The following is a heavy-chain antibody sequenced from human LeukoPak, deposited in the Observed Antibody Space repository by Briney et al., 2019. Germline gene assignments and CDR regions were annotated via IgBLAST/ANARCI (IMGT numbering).Heavy chain of an antibody. CDR2: INPSGGST. CDR1: GYTFTSYY. CDR3: ARDKEGFTGRPDAFDI. J-gene: IGHJ3*02. V-gene: IGHV1-46*01. Sequence: GASVKVSCKASGYTFTSYYMHWVRQAPGQGLEWMGIINPSGGSTSYAQKFQGRVTMTTDTSTSTVYMELSSLRSEDTAVYYCARDKEGFTGRPDAFDIWGQGTMVTVSS. D-gene: IGHD1-1*01.